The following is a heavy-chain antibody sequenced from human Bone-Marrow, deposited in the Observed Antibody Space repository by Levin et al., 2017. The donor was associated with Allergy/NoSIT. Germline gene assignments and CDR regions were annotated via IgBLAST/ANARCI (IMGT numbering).Heavy chain of an antibody. D-gene: IGHD1-7*01. J-gene: IGHJ4*02. V-gene: IGHV3-23*01. CDR2: ISGSGGST. CDR1: GFTFSSYA. Sequence: SGGSLRLSCAASGFTFSSYAMSWVRQAPGKGLEWVSAISGSGGSTYYADSVKGRFTISRDNSKNTLYLQMNSLRAEDTAVYYCAKDVYNWNYGIDYWGQGTLVTVSS. CDR3: AKDVYNWNYGIDY.